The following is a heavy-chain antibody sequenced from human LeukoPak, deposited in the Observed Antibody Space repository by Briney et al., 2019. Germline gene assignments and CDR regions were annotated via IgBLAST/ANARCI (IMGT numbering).Heavy chain of an antibody. J-gene: IGHJ4*02. CDR2: INPNSGGT. V-gene: IGHV1-2*02. Sequence: ASVKVSCKASGYTFTVYYMHWLRQAPGQGLEWMGWINPNSGGTNYAQKFQGRVTMTRDTSISTAYMELSSLRSDDTAVYYCARDYCSSTRRGCFFDFWGQGTLVTVSS. CDR3: ARDYCSSTRRGCFFDF. CDR1: GYTFTVYY. D-gene: IGHD2-2*01.